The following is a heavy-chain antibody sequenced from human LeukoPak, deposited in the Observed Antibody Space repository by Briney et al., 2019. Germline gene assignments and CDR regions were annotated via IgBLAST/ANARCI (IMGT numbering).Heavy chain of an antibody. D-gene: IGHD1-7*01. CDR1: GFTFSDYA. CDR2: ISKDGSDK. J-gene: IGHJ4*02. Sequence: GGSLRLSCAASGFTFSDYAMHWVRQAPGKGLEWVAVISKDGSDKYYPGSVRGRFTISRDNSKNTIYLQMDSLRAEDTAIYYCARDYWWNYDYWGQGTLVTVSS. CDR3: ARDYWWNYDY. V-gene: IGHV3-30-3*01.